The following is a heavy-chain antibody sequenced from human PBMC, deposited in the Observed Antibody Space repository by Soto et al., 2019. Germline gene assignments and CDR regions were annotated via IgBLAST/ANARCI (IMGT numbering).Heavy chain of an antibody. CDR2: ISGSGGST. CDR3: AEGLRFLEWLSTYCYYGMDV. Sequence: EVQLLESGGGLVQPGGSLRLSCAASGFTFSSYAMSWVRQAPGKGLEWVSAISGSGGSTYYADSVKGRFTISRDNSTKVMSLPMNSLRAEDTAVYYCAEGLRFLEWLSTYCYYGMDVWGQGTTVTVSS. J-gene: IGHJ6*02. V-gene: IGHV3-23*01. D-gene: IGHD3-3*01. CDR1: GFTFSSYA.